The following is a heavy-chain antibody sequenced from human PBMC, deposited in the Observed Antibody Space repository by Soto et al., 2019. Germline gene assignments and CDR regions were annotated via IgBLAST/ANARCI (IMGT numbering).Heavy chain of an antibody. J-gene: IGHJ6*02. V-gene: IGHV3-23*01. CDR2: ISGSGGGT. D-gene: IGHD1-26*01. CDR3: AKVSLGATTITDYYYYGMDV. Sequence: EVQLLESGGGLVQPGGSLRLSCAASGFTFSSYAMTWVRQAPGKGLEWVSGISGSGGGTYYADSVKGRFTISRDNSKSTLYLQMNRLRAEDTAVYYCAKVSLGATTITDYYYYGMDVWGQGATVTVSS. CDR1: GFTFSSYA.